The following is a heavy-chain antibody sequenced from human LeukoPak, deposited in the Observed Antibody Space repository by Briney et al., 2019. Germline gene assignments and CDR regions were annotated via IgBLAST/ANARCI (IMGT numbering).Heavy chain of an antibody. Sequence: ASVKVSCKASGYTFTSYYMHWVRQAPGQGLEWMGIINPSGGSTSYAQKFQGRVTMTRDTSTSTVYMELSSLRSEDTAVYYCARDIVIAAAGTGVDYWGQGTLVTASS. CDR2: INPSGGST. V-gene: IGHV1-46*01. J-gene: IGHJ4*02. CDR3: ARDIVIAAAGTGVDY. CDR1: GYTFTSYY. D-gene: IGHD6-13*01.